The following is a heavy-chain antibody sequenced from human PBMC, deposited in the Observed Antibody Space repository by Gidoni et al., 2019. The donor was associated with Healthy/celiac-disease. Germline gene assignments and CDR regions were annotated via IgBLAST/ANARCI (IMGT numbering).Heavy chain of an antibody. J-gene: IGHJ4*02. D-gene: IGHD4-17*01. CDR2: IWYDGSNK. Sequence: QVQLVESGGGVVQPGRSLRLSCAASGFTFSSYGMHWVRQAPGKGLEWVAVIWYDGSNKYYADSVKGRFTISRDNSKNTLYLQMNSLRAEDTAVYYCARDESTTSGLDYWGQGTLVTVSS. V-gene: IGHV3-33*01. CDR3: ARDESTTSGLDY. CDR1: GFTFSSYG.